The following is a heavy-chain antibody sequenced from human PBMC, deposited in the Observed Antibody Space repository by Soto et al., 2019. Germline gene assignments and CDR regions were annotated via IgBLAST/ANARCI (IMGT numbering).Heavy chain of an antibody. D-gene: IGHD3-16*01. J-gene: IGHJ4*02. CDR3: AKVGGRGGGYFDY. V-gene: IGHV3-23*01. CDR1: GFTFSSYA. Sequence: EVPLLESGGGLVQPGGSLRLSCAASGFTFSSYAMSWVRQAPGKGLEWVSAISGSGRNTYYADSVKGRFTISRDNSKNPLYLQMNSLRAEDTAVYYWAKVGGRGGGYFDYWGQGTLVTVSS. CDR2: ISGSGRNT.